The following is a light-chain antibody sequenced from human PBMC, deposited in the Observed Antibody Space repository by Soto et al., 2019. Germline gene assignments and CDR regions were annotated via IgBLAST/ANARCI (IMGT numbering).Light chain of an antibody. Sequence: QSVLTQPASVSGSPGQSITISCIGTSSDVGGYNYVSWYQQHPGKAPKLMIYDVSNRPSGVSNRFSGSKSGNTASLTISGLQAEDEADYYCSSYTSSNTYVFGTGTKVTVL. CDR2: DVS. CDR3: SSYTSSNTYV. J-gene: IGLJ1*01. V-gene: IGLV2-14*01. CDR1: SSDVGGYNY.